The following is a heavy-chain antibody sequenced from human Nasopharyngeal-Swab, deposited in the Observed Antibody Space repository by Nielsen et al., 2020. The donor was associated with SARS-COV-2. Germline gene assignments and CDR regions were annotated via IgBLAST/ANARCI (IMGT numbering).Heavy chain of an antibody. CDR1: GGTFSSYA. J-gene: IGHJ4*02. D-gene: IGHD3-10*01. CDR3: ASALGGITMVRGANFDY. CDR2: IIPIFGTA. Sequence: SVKVSCKASGGTFSSYAISWVRQAPGQGLEWMGGIIPIFGTANYAQKFQGRVTITADEPTSTACMELSSLRSEDTAVYYCASALGGITMVRGANFDYWGQGTLVTVSS. V-gene: IGHV1-69*13.